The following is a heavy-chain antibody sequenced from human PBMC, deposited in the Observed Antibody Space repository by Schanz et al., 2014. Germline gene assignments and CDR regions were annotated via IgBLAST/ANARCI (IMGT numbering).Heavy chain of an antibody. CDR3: ARDGDRFYHNYYMDV. CDR1: GFTFSSYA. J-gene: IGHJ6*03. V-gene: IGHV3-23*01. CDR2: LSGSGGST. D-gene: IGHD4-17*01. Sequence: EVQLLESGGGLVQPGGSLRLSYAASGFTFSSYAMSWVRQAPGKGLEWVSALSGSGGSTYYADSVKGRFTISRDNSKNTLYLQMSSLRAEDTAVYYCARDGDRFYHNYYMDVWGKGTTVTVSS.